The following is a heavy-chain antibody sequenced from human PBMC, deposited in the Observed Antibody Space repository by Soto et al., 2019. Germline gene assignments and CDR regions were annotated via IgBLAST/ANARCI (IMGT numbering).Heavy chain of an antibody. CDR3: ARGDNDY. J-gene: IGHJ4*02. V-gene: IGHV1-46*01. CDR1: GYAFTNCY. Sequence: ASVKVSCKASGYAFTNCYVQWVRQAPGQGLEWMGVIHPDGGHTTYSQKFQDRVTMTRDTFTSIIHMELSSLRSEDTAVYYCARGDNDYWGQGTLVTVSS. CDR2: IHPDGGHT.